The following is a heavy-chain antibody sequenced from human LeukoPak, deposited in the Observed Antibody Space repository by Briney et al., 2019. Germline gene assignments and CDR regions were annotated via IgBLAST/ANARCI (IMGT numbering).Heavy chain of an antibody. J-gene: IGHJ6*02. D-gene: IGHD3-16*01. CDR3: AKVNPGGYYYYYGMDV. CDR1: GFTFSSYA. Sequence: PGGSLRLSCAASGFTFSSYAMSWVRQAPGKGLEWVSAIGGSGGSTYYADSVKGRFTISRDNSKNTLYLQMNSLRAEDTAVYYCAKVNPGGYYYYYGMDVWGQGTTVTVSS. V-gene: IGHV3-23*01. CDR2: IGGSGGST.